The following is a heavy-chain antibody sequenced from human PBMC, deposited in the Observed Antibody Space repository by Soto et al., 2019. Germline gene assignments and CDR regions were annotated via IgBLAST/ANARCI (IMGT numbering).Heavy chain of an antibody. Sequence: PSETLSLTCTVSGGSISSSSYYWGWIRQPPGKGLEWIGSIYYSGSTYYNPSLKSRVTISVDTSKNQFSLKLSSVTAADTAVYYCAGSITMIVVVITLFDYWGRGTLVTVSS. V-gene: IGHV4-39*01. CDR1: GGSISSSSYY. D-gene: IGHD3-22*01. CDR2: IYYSGST. J-gene: IGHJ4*02. CDR3: AGSITMIVVVITLFDY.